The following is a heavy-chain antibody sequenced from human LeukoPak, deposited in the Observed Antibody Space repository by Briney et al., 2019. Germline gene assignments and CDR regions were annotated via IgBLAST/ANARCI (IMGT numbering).Heavy chain of an antibody. CDR2: IIPIFGTA. CDR3: ARDPGHWFDP. Sequence: ASVKVSCKASGGTFSSYAISWVRQAPGQGLEWMGGIIPIFGTANYAQRFQGRVTITADESTSTAYMELSSLRSEDTAVYYCARDPGHWFDPWGQGTLVTVSS. J-gene: IGHJ5*02. V-gene: IGHV1-69*01. CDR1: GGTFSSYA.